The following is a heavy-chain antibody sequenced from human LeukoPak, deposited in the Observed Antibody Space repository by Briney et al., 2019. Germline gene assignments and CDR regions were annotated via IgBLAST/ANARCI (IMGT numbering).Heavy chain of an antibody. D-gene: IGHD3-3*01. CDR2: ISSSSSTI. V-gene: IGHV3-48*04. CDR3: ARDSRDFWSGYCNFDY. Sequence: GGSLRLSCAASGFTFSSYSMNWVRQAPGKGLEWVSYISSSSSTIYYADSVKGRFTISRDNAKNTLYLQMNSLRAEDTAVYYCARDSRDFWSGYCNFDYWGQGTLVTVSS. J-gene: IGHJ4*02. CDR1: GFTFSSYS.